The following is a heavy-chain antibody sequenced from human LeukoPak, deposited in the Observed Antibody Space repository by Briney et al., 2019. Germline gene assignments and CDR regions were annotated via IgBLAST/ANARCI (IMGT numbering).Heavy chain of an antibody. V-gene: IGHV4-39*07. D-gene: IGHD3-10*01. CDR1: GGSISSSSYC. CDR2: IYYSGST. J-gene: IGHJ4*02. Sequence: RTSETLSLTCTVSGGSISSSSYCWGWIRQPPGKGLEWIGSIYYSGSTYYIPSLKSRVTISVDTSKNQFSLNLTSVTAADTAVYYCASHHGSGGYYSPGGFDYWGQGTLITVSS. CDR3: ASHHGSGGYYSPGGFDY.